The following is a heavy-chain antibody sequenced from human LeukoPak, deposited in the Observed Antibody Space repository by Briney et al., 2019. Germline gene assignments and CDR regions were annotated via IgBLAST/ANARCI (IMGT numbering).Heavy chain of an antibody. CDR2: INSDGSRT. D-gene: IGHD6-13*01. V-gene: IGHV3-74*01. J-gene: IGHJ4*02. CDR1: GFTLSTYW. Sequence: GGSLRLSCAASGFTLSTYWMHWVRQGPGKGLVWASCINSDGSRTTYADSVKGRFTISRDNAKNTLYLQVNTLRVEDTAVYYCARGSWSAADTDIDYWGQGTLVTVSS. CDR3: ARGSWSAADTDIDY.